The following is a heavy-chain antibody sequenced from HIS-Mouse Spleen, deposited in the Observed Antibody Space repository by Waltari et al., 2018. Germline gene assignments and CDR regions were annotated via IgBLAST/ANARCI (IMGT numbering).Heavy chain of an antibody. V-gene: IGHV4-39*07. D-gene: IGHD6-13*01. CDR1: GGSISSSSYY. CDR3: AREIPYSSSWYDWYFDL. Sequence: QLQLQESGPGLVKPSETLSLTCTVSGGSISSSSYYWGWIRPPPGQGLEWIGSIYYSGSTYYNPSLKSRVTISVDTSKNQFSLKLSSVTAADTAVYYCAREIPYSSSWYDWYFDLWGRGILVTVSS. CDR2: IYYSGST. J-gene: IGHJ2*01.